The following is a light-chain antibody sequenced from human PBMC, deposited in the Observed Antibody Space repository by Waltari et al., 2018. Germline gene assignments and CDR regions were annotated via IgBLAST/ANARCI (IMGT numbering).Light chain of an antibody. CDR1: KIGSKN. CDR3: QVWDSGSNHYV. Sequence: SYVLTQPPSVSVAPGQTARITCDGDKIGSKNVHWYQHKPGQAPVLAVYDDGDRPSGIPERFSGSNSGNTAALTISRVDAGDEAEYYCQVWDSGSNHYVFGTVTKVTVL. J-gene: IGLJ1*01. V-gene: IGLV3-21*02. CDR2: DDG.